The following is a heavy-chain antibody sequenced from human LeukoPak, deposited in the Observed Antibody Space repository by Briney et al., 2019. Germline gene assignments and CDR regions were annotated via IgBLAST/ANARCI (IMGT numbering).Heavy chain of an antibody. CDR3: AKDPGYTYGYYFDF. CDR1: GFTLSNHA. V-gene: IGHV3-23*01. D-gene: IGHD5-18*01. J-gene: IGHJ4*02. CDR2: ITGSSGSS. Sequence: SGGSLRLSCAASGFTLSNHAMSWVRQAPGKGLEWVSAITGSSGSSYYTDSVKGRFTISRDNSNNTLYLQMNSLRAEDTAVYYCAKDPGYTYGYYFDFWGQGTLLTVS.